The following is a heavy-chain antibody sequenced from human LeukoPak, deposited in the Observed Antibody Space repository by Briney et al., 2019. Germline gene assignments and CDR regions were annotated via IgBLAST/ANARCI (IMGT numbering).Heavy chain of an antibody. CDR1: GFTFSTYG. CDR3: AKDSIVATNSFDY. D-gene: IGHD5-12*01. Sequence: PGGSLRLSCAASGFTFSTYGMHWVRQAPGKGLEGVAVISYDGSNKYYADSVKGRFTISRDNSKNTLYLQMNSLRAEDTAVYYCAKDSIVATNSFDYWGQEPWSPSPQ. V-gene: IGHV3-30*18. CDR2: ISYDGSNK. J-gene: IGHJ4*01.